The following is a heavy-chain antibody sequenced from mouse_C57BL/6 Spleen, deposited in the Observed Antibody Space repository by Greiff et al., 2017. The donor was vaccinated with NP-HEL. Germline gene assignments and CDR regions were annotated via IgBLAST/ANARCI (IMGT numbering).Heavy chain of an antibody. CDR1: GYTFTSYW. CDR3: AREGDGYFDY. D-gene: IGHD2-3*01. Sequence: QVHVKQPGAELVRPGSSVKLSCKASGYTFTSYWMHWVKQRPIQGLEWIGNIDPSDSETHYNQKFKDKATLTVDKSSSTAYMQLSSLTSEDSAVYYCAREGDGYFDYWGQGTTLTVSS. V-gene: IGHV1-52*01. CDR2: IDPSDSET. J-gene: IGHJ2*01.